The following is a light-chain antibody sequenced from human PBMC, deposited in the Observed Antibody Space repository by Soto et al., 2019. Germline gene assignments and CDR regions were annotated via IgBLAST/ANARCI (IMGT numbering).Light chain of an antibody. J-gene: IGLJ7*01. Sequence: QLVLTQPPSVSGTPGQTVSISCSGSSSNVGSNSVTWYQQLPETAPKLLMDADNRRPSGVPDRFSGSKSGTSASLVISGLQSEDEAEYHCAAWDDNLNGWVFGGGTQLTVL. CDR2: ADN. CDR1: SSNVGSNS. CDR3: AAWDDNLNGWV. V-gene: IGLV1-44*01.